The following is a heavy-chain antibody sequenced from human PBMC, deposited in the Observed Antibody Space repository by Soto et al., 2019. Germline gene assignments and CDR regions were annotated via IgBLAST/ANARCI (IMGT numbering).Heavy chain of an antibody. V-gene: IGHV3-74*01. J-gene: IGHJ6*02. CDR3: ARGLMHLYGMDV. D-gene: IGHD3-16*01. CDR2: IYTDGSRT. Sequence: EVKLVESRGGLVQPGGSLRLSCAASGFTFSSYWMHWVRQAPGKGLVWVSRIYTDGSRTNYADSVKGRFTISRDNAKNTLYLQINSLRAEDTAVYYCARGLMHLYGMDVWGQGTTVTVSS. CDR1: GFTFSSYW.